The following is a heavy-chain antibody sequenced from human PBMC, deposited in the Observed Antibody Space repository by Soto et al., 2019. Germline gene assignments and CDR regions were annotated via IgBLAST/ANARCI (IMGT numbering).Heavy chain of an antibody. J-gene: IGHJ4*02. V-gene: IGHV3-11*06. Sequence: QVQLVESGGGLVKPGGTLRLSCAASGFTFSDYYMSWIRQAPGKGLEWVSYISTGSSFTNYAASVKGRFTISRDNAKKSLYLQMNSLRAEDTAVDYCARDAGSGSYLGYWGQGTLVTVSS. CDR3: ARDAGSGSYLGY. CDR2: ISTGSSFT. CDR1: GFTFSDYY. D-gene: IGHD3-10*01.